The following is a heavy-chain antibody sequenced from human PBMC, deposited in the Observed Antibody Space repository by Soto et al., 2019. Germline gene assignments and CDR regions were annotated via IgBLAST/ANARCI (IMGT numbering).Heavy chain of an antibody. D-gene: IGHD1-26*01. J-gene: IGHJ4*01. V-gene: IGHV6-1*01. CDR3: ARGEQYSGRIFDY. CDR2: TYYGCKRYY. Sequence: SQTLSLTCVITGDSVSSNSAGWSWVRQSPSRGLEWLGRTYYGCKRYYEYAVSVRVRITINPDTSKNQYSLQLNSVTPEDTGVDCCARGEQYSGRIFDYWGQGTLFTVSS. CDR1: GDSVSSNSAG.